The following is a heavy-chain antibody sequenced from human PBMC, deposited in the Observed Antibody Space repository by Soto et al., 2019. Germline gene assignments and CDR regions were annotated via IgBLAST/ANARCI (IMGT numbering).Heavy chain of an antibody. Sequence: LKISCKGSGYSFTSYWIGWVRQMPGKGLEWMGIIYPGDSDTRYSPSFQGQVTISADKSISTAYLQWSSLKASDTAMYYCARQRRNWNDDYYGMDVWGKGTTVTVSS. D-gene: IGHD1-20*01. V-gene: IGHV5-51*01. CDR1: GYSFTSYW. CDR2: IYPGDSDT. J-gene: IGHJ6*04. CDR3: ARQRRNWNDDYYGMDV.